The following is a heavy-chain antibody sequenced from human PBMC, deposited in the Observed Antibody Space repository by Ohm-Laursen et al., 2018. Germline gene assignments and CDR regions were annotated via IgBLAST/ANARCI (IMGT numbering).Heavy chain of an antibody. J-gene: IGHJ4*02. CDR1: GGSVSSGSYY. CDR3: ARLSVDAAGPDY. V-gene: IGHV4-61*01. D-gene: IGHD6-13*01. CDR2: IYYSGST. Sequence: GTLSLTCTVSGGSVSSGSYYWSWIRQPPGKGLEWIGYIYYSGSTNYNPSLKSRVTLSVDTSKNQFSLKLGSVTAADTAVYYCARLSVDAAGPDYWGQGTLVPVSP.